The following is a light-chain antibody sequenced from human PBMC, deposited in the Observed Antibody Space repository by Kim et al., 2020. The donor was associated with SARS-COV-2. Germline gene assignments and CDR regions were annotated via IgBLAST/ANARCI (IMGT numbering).Light chain of an antibody. CDR2: GTS. Sequence: DIQLTQSPSSLSASVGDRVTITCRASQGISTSLAWYRQRPGQAPQLLMYGTSTLETGVPSGFTGSGYGTDFILTISSLQPEDFATYNTQQFKYFPPTLGQG. J-gene: IGKJ1*01. CDR1: QGISTS. CDR3: QQFKYFPPT. V-gene: IGKV1-9*01.